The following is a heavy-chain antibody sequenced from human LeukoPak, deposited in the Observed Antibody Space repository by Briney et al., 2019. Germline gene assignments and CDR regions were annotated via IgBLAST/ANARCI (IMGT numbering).Heavy chain of an antibody. CDR1: GGSFSGYY. J-gene: IGHJ6*03. CDR3: ASQGHHGKIVGTTLSYFYMDV. D-gene: IGHD1-26*01. Sequence: PSETLSLTCAVYGGSFSGYYWSWIRQPPGKGLEWIEEINHSGSTNYNPSLKSRVTISVDTSKNQFSLKLSSVTAADTAFYYCASQGHHGKIVGTTLSYFYMDVWGKGTTVTVSS. CDR2: INHSGST. V-gene: IGHV4-34*01.